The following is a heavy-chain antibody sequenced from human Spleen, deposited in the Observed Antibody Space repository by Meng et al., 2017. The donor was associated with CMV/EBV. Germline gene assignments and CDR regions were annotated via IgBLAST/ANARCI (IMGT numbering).Heavy chain of an antibody. CDR2: IYYSGST. Sequence: GSLRLSCTVSGGSISSSSYYWDRIRQPPGKGLEWIGSIYYSGSTYYNPSLKSRVTISVDTSKNQFSLKLSSVTAADTAVYYCARGNGYCSSTSCSLGWFDPWGQGTLVTVSS. J-gene: IGHJ5*02. CDR1: GGSISSSSYY. V-gene: IGHV4-39*01. D-gene: IGHD2-2*01. CDR3: ARGNGYCSSTSCSLGWFDP.